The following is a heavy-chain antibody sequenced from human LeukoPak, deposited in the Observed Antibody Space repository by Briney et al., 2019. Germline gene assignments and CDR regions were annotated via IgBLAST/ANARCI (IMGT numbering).Heavy chain of an antibody. J-gene: IGHJ4*02. D-gene: IGHD2-2*01. CDR2: IKSKTDGGTT. CDR1: GFTFDDYA. V-gene: IGHV3-15*01. Sequence: GGSLRLSCAASGFTFDDYAMHWVRQAPGKGLEWVGRIKSKTDGGTTDYAAPVKGRFTVSRDDSKNTLYLQMNSLKTEDTAVYYCTTGYCSSSSCHRSLYFDYWGQGTLVTVSS. CDR3: TTGYCSSSSCHRSLYFDY.